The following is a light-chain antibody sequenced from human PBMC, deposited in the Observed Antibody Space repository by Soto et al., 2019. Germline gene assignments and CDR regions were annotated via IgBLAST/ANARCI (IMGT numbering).Light chain of an antibody. CDR1: QSNSSN. J-gene: IGKJ4*01. Sequence: DIVVTQSPATLSVSPGERATLSCRASQSNSSNLAWYQQKPGQAPRLLMFRTSSRATGFPARFSGSGSGTEFNLTISSLQSEDFGVYYCQQYNNWPRATFGGGTKVDI. V-gene: IGKV3-15*01. CDR2: RTS. CDR3: QQYNNWPRAT.